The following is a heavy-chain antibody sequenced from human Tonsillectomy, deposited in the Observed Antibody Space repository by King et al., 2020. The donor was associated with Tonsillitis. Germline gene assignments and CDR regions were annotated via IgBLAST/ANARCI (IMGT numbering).Heavy chain of an antibody. Sequence: VQLVESGGGMVQPGRSLRLSCAASGFTFSSYGMHWVRQAPGKGLEWVAVIWYDGSNKYYADSVKGRFTISRDNSKNTLYLQMNSLRAEDTAVYYCARGAYEGDYWGQGTLVTVSS. CDR2: IWYDGSNK. CDR3: ARGAYEGDY. V-gene: IGHV3-33*08. D-gene: IGHD5-12*01. J-gene: IGHJ4*02. CDR1: GFTFSSYG.